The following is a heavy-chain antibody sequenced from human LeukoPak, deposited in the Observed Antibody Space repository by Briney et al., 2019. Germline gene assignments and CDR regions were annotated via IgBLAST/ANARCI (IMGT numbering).Heavy chain of an antibody. J-gene: IGHJ4*02. CDR1: GYSISSGYY. Sequence: SETLSLTCTVSGYSISSGYYWGWIRQPPGKGLEWIGSIYYSGSTYYNPSLKSRVTISVDTSKNQFSLKLSSVTAADTAVYYCARAVARAWIQLWLDYWGQGTLVTVSS. V-gene: IGHV4-38-2*02. CDR3: ARAVARAWIQLWLDY. D-gene: IGHD5-18*01. CDR2: IYYSGST.